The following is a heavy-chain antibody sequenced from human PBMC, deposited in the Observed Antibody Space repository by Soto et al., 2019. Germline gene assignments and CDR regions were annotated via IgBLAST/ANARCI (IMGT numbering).Heavy chain of an antibody. D-gene: IGHD3-3*01. J-gene: IGHJ3*02. CDR1: GFTFSSYA. CDR2: ISGSVGST. V-gene: IGHV3-23*01. Sequence: EVQLLESGGGLVQPGGSLRLSCAASGFTFSSYAMSWVRQAPGKGLEWVSAISGSVGSTYYPDSVKGRFTIPRVNAKNSLYLQMNSLIAEDTAVYYCAKSSSGRDAFDSWGQGTMVTVSS. CDR3: AKSSSGRDAFDS.